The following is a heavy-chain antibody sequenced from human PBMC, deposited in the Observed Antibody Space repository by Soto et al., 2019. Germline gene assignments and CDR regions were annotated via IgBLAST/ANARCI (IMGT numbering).Heavy chain of an antibody. CDR1: GFTFSSYA. CDR2: ISGSGGSP. D-gene: IGHD2-15*01. J-gene: IGHJ5*02. V-gene: IGHV3-23*01. Sequence: GGSLRLSWAASGFTFSSYAMSWVRQAPGKGLEWVSAISGSGGSPYYADSVKGRFTISRDNSKNTLYLQMNSLRAEDTAVYYCAKLVVVAVLNWFDPWGQGTLVTVSS. CDR3: AKLVVVAVLNWFDP.